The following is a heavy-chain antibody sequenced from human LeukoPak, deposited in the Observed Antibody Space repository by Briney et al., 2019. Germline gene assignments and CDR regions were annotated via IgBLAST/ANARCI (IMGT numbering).Heavy chain of an antibody. V-gene: IGHV3-23*01. CDR1: GFTFRSYA. D-gene: IGHD3-22*01. J-gene: IGHJ4*02. Sequence: GGSLRLSCAAAGFTFRSYAMSGVRQTPGGGVGWGSGISGSGGSTYYADSVKGRFTISRDNSKNTLYLQMNSLRAEDTAVYYCAKPYYLDSSGYFYFDYWGQGTLVTVSS. CDR2: ISGSGGST. CDR3: AKPYYLDSSGYFYFDY.